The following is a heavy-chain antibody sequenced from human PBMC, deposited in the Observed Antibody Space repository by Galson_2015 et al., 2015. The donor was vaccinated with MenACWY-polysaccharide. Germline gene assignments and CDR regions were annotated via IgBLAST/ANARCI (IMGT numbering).Heavy chain of an antibody. V-gene: IGHV5-51*01. CDR2: IYPGDSDT. CDR1: GYKFSNFW. J-gene: IGHJ5*02. CDR3: ARHGLIGSCANYFDP. Sequence: QSGAEVKKPGESLTISCQTSGYKFSNFWIGWVRQLPGKGLEWMGIIYPGDSDTIYSPSFQGQVTMSADKSLNTVYLHWASLKASVTAMYYCARHGLIGSCANYFDPWGQGTLVTVSS. D-gene: IGHD3-10*01.